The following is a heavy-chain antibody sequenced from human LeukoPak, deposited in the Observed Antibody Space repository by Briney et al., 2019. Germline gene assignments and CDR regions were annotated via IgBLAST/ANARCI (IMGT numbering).Heavy chain of an antibody. V-gene: IGHV4-59*07. D-gene: IGHD5-18*01. J-gene: IGHJ4*02. CDR2: IYNSGST. CDR3: ATGKLGYFYGYAFDY. CDR1: GGSISSYY. Sequence: PSDTLSLTCTVSGGSISSYYWSWLRQPPGKGLEWVGYIYNSGSTNYNPSLKRGVTISEETYKKQFSLKLNSVSAADTAVYYCATGKLGYFYGYAFDYWGQGTLVTVPS.